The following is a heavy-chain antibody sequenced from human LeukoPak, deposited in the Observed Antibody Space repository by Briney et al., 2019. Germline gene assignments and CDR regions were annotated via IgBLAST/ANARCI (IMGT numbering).Heavy chain of an antibody. CDR1: GGSISSYY. CDR3: ALGYGGSLDY. CDR2: IYTSGST. V-gene: IGHV4-4*07. J-gene: IGHJ4*02. D-gene: IGHD5-12*01. Sequence: SETLSLTCTVSGGSISSYYWSWIRQPAGKGLEWIGRIYTSGSTNYNPSLKSRVTISVDKSKNQFSLKLSSVTDADTVVSYCALGYGGSLDYWGQGTLVTVSS.